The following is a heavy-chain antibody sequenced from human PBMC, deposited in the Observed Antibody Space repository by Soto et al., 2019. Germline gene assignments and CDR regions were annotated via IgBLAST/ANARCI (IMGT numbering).Heavy chain of an antibody. CDR1: GFTFSSYG. J-gene: IGHJ4*02. V-gene: IGHV3-30*18. CDR3: AKDSLRADYYDSSGSYYFDY. Sequence: PGGSLRLSCAASGFTFSSYGMHWVRHAPGKGLEWVAVISYDGSNKYYADSVKGRFTISRDNSKNTLYLQMNSLRAEDTAVYYCAKDSLRADYYDSSGSYYFDYWGQGTLVTVSS. D-gene: IGHD3-22*01. CDR2: ISYDGSNK.